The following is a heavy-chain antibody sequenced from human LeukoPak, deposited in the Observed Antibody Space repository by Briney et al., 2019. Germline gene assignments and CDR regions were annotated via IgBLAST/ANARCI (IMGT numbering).Heavy chain of an antibody. V-gene: IGHV3-20*04. CDR3: ARGQRGIGYYFDY. Sequence: GGSLRLSCAASGFTFEDYGMSWVRQAPGKGLERVSGFNWNGGSTGYADSVKGRITISRDNAKNSLYLKMNSLRAEDTALYYCARGQRGIGYYFDYWGQGTLVTVSS. CDR1: GFTFEDYG. J-gene: IGHJ4*02. D-gene: IGHD3-16*01. CDR2: FNWNGGST.